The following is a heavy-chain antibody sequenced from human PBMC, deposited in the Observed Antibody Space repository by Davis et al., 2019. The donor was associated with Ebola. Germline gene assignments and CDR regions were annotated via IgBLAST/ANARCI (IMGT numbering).Heavy chain of an antibody. CDR1: GFTFSSHN. CDR3: AREAAVALFDY. V-gene: IGHV3-21*01. J-gene: IGHJ4*02. Sequence: PGGSLRLSCAASGFTFSSHNMNWVRQAPGKGLEWVSSISSSSSYIYYADSVKGRFTISRDNAKNSLYLQMNSLRAEDTAVYYCAREAAVALFDYWGQGTLVTVSS. CDR2: ISSSSSYI. D-gene: IGHD6-19*01.